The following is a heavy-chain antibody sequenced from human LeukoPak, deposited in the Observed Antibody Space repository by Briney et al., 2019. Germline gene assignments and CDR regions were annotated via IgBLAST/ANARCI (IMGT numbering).Heavy chain of an antibody. J-gene: IGHJ4*02. CDR3: ARAPHPYCSGGNCIYFDY. CDR1: GFSLSSYS. CDR2: ISSSSSYI. V-gene: IGHV3-21*01. D-gene: IGHD2-15*01. Sequence: PGGSLRLSCAASGFSLSSYSMNWVRQAPGKGLEWVLSISSSSSYIYYADSVKGRFTLSRDNAKKSLHLQMNSLRAEDTAVYYCARAPHPYCSGGNCIYFDYWGQGTLVTVSS.